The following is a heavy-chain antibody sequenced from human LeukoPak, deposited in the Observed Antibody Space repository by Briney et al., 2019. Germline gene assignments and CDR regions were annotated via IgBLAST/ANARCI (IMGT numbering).Heavy chain of an antibody. CDR3: ARGGNWGSKTSDY. CDR1: GGSFSGYY. D-gene: IGHD7-27*01. J-gene: IGHJ4*02. Sequence: SETLSLTCAVYGGSFSGYYWSWIRQPPGKGLEWIGEINHSGSTNYNPSLKSRVTISVDTSKNQFSLKLSSVTAADTAVYYCARGGNWGSKTSDYWGQGTLVTVSS. CDR2: INHSGST. V-gene: IGHV4-34*01.